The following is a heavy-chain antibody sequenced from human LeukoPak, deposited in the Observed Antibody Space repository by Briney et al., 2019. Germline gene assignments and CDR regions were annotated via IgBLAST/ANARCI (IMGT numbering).Heavy chain of an antibody. J-gene: IGHJ6*03. CDR3: ARKVDGAGYYYYYMDV. CDR2: IRYDGSNK. V-gene: IGHV3-30*02. Sequence: GGSLRLSCAASGFTFSSYGMHWVRQAPGKGLEWVAFIRYDGSNKYYADSVKGRFTISRDNSKNTLYLQMNSLRAEDTAVYYCARKVDGAGYYYYYMDVWGKGPRSPSP. D-gene: IGHD1-26*01. CDR1: GFTFSSYG.